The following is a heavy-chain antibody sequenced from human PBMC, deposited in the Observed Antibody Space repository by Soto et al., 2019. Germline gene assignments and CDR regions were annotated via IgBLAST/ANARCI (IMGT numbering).Heavy chain of an antibody. V-gene: IGHV4-31*03. D-gene: IGHD3-10*01. CDR2: IYYSGST. Sequence: SETLSLTCTVSGGSISSGGYYWSWIRQHPGKGLEWIGYIYYSGSTYYNPSLKSRVTISVDTSKNQFSLKLSSVTAADTAVYYCARDVTSGGGVDYWGQGTLVTVSS. CDR1: GGSISSGGYY. CDR3: ARDVTSGGGVDY. J-gene: IGHJ4*02.